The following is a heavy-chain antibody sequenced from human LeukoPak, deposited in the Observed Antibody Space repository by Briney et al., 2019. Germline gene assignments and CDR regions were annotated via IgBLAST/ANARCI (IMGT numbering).Heavy chain of an antibody. V-gene: IGHV4-39*01. J-gene: IGHJ4*02. CDR1: GGSISSTSYY. CDR3: ASQLGYGSGTYYNKLFDY. CDR2: IYYSGTT. Sequence: PSETLSLTCTVSGGSISSTSYYWGWIRQPPGEGLEWIGSIYYSGTTYYNPSLKSRVTISLDTSQNQFSLRLTSETAADTAVYYCASQLGYGSGTYYNKLFDYWGQGTLLTVSS. D-gene: IGHD3-10*01.